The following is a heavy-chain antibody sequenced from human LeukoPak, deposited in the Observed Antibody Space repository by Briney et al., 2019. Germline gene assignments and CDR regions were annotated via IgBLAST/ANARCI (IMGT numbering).Heavy chain of an antibody. CDR3: ARDEVHFWSGYYYYYMDV. J-gene: IGHJ6*03. Sequence: ASVKVSCKASGYTFTSYGISWVRQAPGQGLEWMGWISAYNGNTNYAQKFQGRVTMTRDTSISTAYMELSRLRSDDTAVYYCARDEVHFWSGYYYYYMDVWGKGTTVTVSS. CDR2: ISAYNGNT. V-gene: IGHV1-18*01. CDR1: GYTFTSYG. D-gene: IGHD3-3*02.